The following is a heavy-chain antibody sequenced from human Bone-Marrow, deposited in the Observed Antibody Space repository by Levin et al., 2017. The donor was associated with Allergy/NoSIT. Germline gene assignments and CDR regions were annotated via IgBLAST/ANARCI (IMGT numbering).Heavy chain of an antibody. CDR1: GFNFNNHA. CDR2: IWFDGSHE. Sequence: PGGSLRLSCVASGFNFNNHAMHWVRQVPGLGLEWVAVIWFDGSHENYTDSVRGRFTISRDNSQNTLYLEMTSLRVEDTAVYYCARDYGSFPFDYWGQGARVTVSS. D-gene: IGHD4-17*01. CDR3: ARDYGSFPFDY. J-gene: IGHJ4*02. V-gene: IGHV3-33*01.